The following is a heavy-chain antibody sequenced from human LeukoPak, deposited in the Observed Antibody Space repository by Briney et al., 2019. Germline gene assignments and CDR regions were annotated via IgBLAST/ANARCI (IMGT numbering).Heavy chain of an antibody. CDR1: GFTFSSYS. J-gene: IGHJ4*02. Sequence: GGSLRLSCAASGFTFSSYSMNWVRQAPGKGLEWVSSISSSSSEIYYADSVKGRFTISRDNAKNSLYLQMNSLRAEDTAVYYCARDVLGNSRPWGQGTLVTVSS. V-gene: IGHV3-21*01. CDR2: ISSSSSEI. D-gene: IGHD7-27*01. CDR3: ARDVLGNSRP.